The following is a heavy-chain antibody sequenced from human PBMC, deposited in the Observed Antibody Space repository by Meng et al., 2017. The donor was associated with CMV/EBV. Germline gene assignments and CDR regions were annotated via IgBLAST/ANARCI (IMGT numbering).Heavy chain of an antibody. CDR2: ISYDESNK. V-gene: IGHV3-30*04. J-gene: IGHJ4*02. D-gene: IGHD1-26*01. Sequence: GGSLKISCAASGFTFSTYAMHWVRQAPGKGLEWVAVISYDESNKYYADSVKGRFTISRDNSKNTLYLQMSSLRAEDTAVYYCARGLESGTQRGFFDCWGQGTLVTVSS. CDR3: ARGLESGTQRGFFDC. CDR1: GFTFSTYA.